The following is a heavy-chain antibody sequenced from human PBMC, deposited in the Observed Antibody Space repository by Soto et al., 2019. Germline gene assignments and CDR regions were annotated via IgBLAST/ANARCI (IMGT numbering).Heavy chain of an antibody. CDR2: IYHSGST. J-gene: IGHJ4*02. Sequence: SETLSLTCAVSGGSISSGGYSWSWIRQPPGKGLEWIGYIYHSGSTYYNPSLKSRVTISVDRSKNQFSLKLSSVTAADTAVYYCARIEVGAAAATGYFDYWGQGTLVPSPQ. V-gene: IGHV4-30-2*01. D-gene: IGHD6-13*01. CDR3: ARIEVGAAAATGYFDY. CDR1: GGSISSGGYS.